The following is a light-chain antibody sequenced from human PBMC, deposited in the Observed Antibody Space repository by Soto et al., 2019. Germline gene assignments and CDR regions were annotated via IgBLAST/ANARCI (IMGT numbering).Light chain of an antibody. J-gene: IGLJ1*01. CDR2: EVT. Sequence: QSVLTQPASVSGSPGQSIAISCTGSSSDVGGYNCVSWYQQHPGKAPQLIIYEVTNRPSGVSNRFSGSKSGNTASLTISGLQAEDEADYYCSSYTSSSTRVFGTGTKVTVL. V-gene: IGLV2-14*01. CDR3: SSYTSSSTRV. CDR1: SSDVGGYNC.